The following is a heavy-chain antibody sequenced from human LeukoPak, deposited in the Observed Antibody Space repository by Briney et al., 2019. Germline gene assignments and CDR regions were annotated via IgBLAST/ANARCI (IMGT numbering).Heavy chain of an antibody. Sequence: PGGSLRLSCAASGFTFSSYGMHWVRQAPGKGLEWVAFIRYDGSNKYYADSVKGRFAISRDNSKNTLYLQMNSLRAEDTAVYYCAKDDDSSGWYSPGYWGQGTLVTVSS. J-gene: IGHJ4*02. CDR1: GFTFSSYG. V-gene: IGHV3-30*02. CDR2: IRYDGSNK. CDR3: AKDDDSSGWYSPGY. D-gene: IGHD6-19*01.